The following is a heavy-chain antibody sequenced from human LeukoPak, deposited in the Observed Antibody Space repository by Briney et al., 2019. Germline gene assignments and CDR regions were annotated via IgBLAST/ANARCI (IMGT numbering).Heavy chain of an antibody. CDR3: AKDLAPHTIFGVAIHY. D-gene: IGHD3-3*01. CDR1: GFTFSSYA. CDR2: ISGSGGST. J-gene: IGHJ4*02. Sequence: GGSLRLFCAASGFTFSSYAMSWVRQAPGKGLEWVSIISGSGGSTYYAGSVKGRFTISRDNSKNTLYLQMNSLRAEDTAIYYCAKDLAPHTIFGVAIHYWGQGTLVTVSS. V-gene: IGHV3-23*01.